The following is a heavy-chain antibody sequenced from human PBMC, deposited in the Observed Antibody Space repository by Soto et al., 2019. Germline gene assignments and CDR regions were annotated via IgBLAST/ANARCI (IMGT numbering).Heavy chain of an antibody. V-gene: IGHV1-69*02. J-gene: IGHJ4*02. D-gene: IGHD2-21*02. Sequence: QVQLVQSGAEVKKPGSSVKVSCKASGGTFSSYTISWVRQAPGQGLEWMGRIIPILGIANYAQKFQGRVTITADKSTSTAYMGLSSLRSEDTAVYYCARGILAYCGGDCYSWGQGTLVTVSS. CDR2: IIPILGIA. CDR3: ARGILAYCGGDCYS. CDR1: GGTFSSYT.